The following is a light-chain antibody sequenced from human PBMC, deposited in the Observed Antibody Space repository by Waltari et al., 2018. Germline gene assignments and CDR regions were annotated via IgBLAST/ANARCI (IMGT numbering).Light chain of an antibody. V-gene: IGLV2-14*03. Sequence: QSAPTQPPSVSGSPGQSVTISCTGTSSDVGGYNYVSWYQQYPGKAPKLMIYGVSNRPSGVSVRFSGSKSGNPASLTISGLQAEDEADYYCCSYTTSTTWVFGGGTRLTVL. J-gene: IGLJ2*01. CDR1: SSDVGGYNY. CDR2: GVS. CDR3: CSYTTSTTWV.